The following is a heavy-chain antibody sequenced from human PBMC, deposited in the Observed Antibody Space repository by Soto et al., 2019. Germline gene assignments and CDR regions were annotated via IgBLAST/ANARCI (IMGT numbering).Heavy chain of an antibody. Sequence: QVQLQESGSGLVKPSQTLVLTCTVSGDSISRDGSSWSWLRQPPGKGLEWIGYIYHSGATYYNPALRSRVTTSVDKSKNQFSRSLASVTAADTAVYYCARERSYSFASWGHGTLVTVSS. V-gene: IGHV4-30-2*01. CDR3: ARERSYSFAS. CDR2: IYHSGAT. CDR1: GDSISRDGSS. J-gene: IGHJ4*01.